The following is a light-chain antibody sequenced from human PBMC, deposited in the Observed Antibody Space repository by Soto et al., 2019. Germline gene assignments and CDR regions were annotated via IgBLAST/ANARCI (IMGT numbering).Light chain of an antibody. CDR2: DVS. V-gene: IGLV2-14*01. Sequence: QSALTQPASVSGSPGQSITISCTGTSSDVGGYNYVSWYQQHPGKAPKLMIYDVSNRPSGVSNRFSGSTSGNTASLTISGLLAEDEDHYYCSSYTSSSSYVFGTGTKLTVL. CDR3: SSYTSSSSYV. CDR1: SSDVGGYNY. J-gene: IGLJ1*01.